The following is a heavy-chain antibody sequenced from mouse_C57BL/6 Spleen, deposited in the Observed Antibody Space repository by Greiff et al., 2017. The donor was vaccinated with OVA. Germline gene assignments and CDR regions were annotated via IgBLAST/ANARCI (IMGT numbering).Heavy chain of an antibody. D-gene: IGHD1-1*01. CDR3: ARRAVVEGYFDY. CDR1: GYTFTDYY. Sequence: EVQLQQSGPELVKPGASVKIPCKASGYTFTDYYMDWVKQSHGKSLEWIGDINPNNGGTIYNQKFKGKATLTVAKSSSTAYMELRSLTSEDAAVYYCARRAVVEGYFDYWGQGTTLTVSS. CDR2: INPNNGGT. V-gene: IGHV1-18*01. J-gene: IGHJ2*01.